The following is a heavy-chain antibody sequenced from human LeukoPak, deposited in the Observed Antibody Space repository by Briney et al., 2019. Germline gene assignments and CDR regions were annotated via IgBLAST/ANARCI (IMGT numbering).Heavy chain of an antibody. D-gene: IGHD2-2*01. Sequence: SETLSLTCAVSGGSISSGDYCWSWIRQPPGKGLEWIGYIYYSGSTYYNPSLKSRVTISVDTSKSQFSLKLSSVTAADTAVYYCARGRGVVVPAAINWFDPWGQGTMVTVSS. CDR2: IYYSGST. J-gene: IGHJ5*02. CDR1: GGSISSGDYC. V-gene: IGHV4-30-4*01. CDR3: ARGRGVVVPAAINWFDP.